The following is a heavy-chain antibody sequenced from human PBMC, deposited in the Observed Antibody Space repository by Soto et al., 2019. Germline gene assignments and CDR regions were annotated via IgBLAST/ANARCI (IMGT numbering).Heavy chain of an antibody. D-gene: IGHD4-4*01. Sequence: PSETLSLTCTVSGGSISSYYWSWIRQPPGKGLEWIGYIYYSGSTNYNPSLKSRVTISVDTSKNRFSLKLSSVTAVDTAVYYCARDRGRHDYSNRYYYYYYMDVWGKGTTVTVSS. J-gene: IGHJ6*03. V-gene: IGHV4-59*01. CDR2: IYYSGST. CDR1: GGSISSYY. CDR3: ARDRGRHDYSNRYYYYYYMDV.